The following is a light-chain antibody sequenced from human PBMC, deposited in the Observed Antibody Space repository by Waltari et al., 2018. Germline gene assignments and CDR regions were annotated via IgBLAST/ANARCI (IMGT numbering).Light chain of an antibody. J-gene: IGLJ2*01. CDR1: SDNIANNY. CDR3: QSYYAYDVI. V-gene: IGLV6-57*02. CDR2: EDN. Sequence: NFMLTQPHSVSESAGKTVIISCTGSSDNIANNYVQWYQHRPGSAPVTLNYEDNQRAPGVPDRFSGSIDSSSNSASLTISGLRTEDEAYYFCQSYYAYDVIFGGGTKLTVL.